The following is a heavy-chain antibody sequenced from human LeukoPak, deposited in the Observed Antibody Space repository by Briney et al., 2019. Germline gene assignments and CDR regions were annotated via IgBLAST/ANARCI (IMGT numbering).Heavy chain of an antibody. V-gene: IGHV1-18*01. D-gene: IGHD6-19*01. CDR3: ARDLIPPVAGPYYYYGMDV. J-gene: IGHJ6*02. CDR1: GYTCFTYN. Sequence: GASVKVSCKASGYTCFTYNVAWVRQAPGQGLEWMGWISPYNGNTNYAQKLQGRVTMATDTSTSTAYMELRSLRSDDTAVYYCARDLIPPVAGPYYYYGMDVWGQGTTVTVSS. CDR2: ISPYNGNT.